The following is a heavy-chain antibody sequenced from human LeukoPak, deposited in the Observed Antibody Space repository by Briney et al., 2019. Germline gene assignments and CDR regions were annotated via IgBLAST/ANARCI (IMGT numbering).Heavy chain of an antibody. J-gene: IGHJ1*01. Sequence: GESLKISCKGSGYTFTNYWIGWVRQMPGKGLEWMGVIYPGDSDTRYSPPFQGQVTMSVDKSNSTAYLQWSSLKASDTAMYYCARRDYSSGRTYFNHWGQGTLVTVSS. CDR2: IYPGDSDT. D-gene: IGHD6-19*01. V-gene: IGHV5-51*01. CDR1: GYTFTNYW. CDR3: ARRDYSSGRTYFNH.